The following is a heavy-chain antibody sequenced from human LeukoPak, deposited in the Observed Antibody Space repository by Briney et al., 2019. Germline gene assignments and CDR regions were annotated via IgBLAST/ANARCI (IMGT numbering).Heavy chain of an antibody. CDR3: AKGMYYYDSSGYIIFDY. J-gene: IGHJ4*02. Sequence: PGGSLRLSCAASGYTFSSYAMSWVRQAPGKGLEWVSAISGSGGSTYYADSVKGRFTISRDNSKNTLYLQMNSLRAEDTAVYYCAKGMYYYDSSGYIIFDYWGQGTLVTVSS. V-gene: IGHV3-23*01. CDR1: GYTFSSYA. CDR2: ISGSGGST. D-gene: IGHD3-22*01.